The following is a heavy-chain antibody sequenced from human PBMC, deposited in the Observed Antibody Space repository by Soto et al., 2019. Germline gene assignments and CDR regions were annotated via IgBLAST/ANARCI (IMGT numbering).Heavy chain of an antibody. D-gene: IGHD3-3*01. CDR1: GFTFSIYA. Sequence: EVQLLESGGGLVQPGGSQRLSCAASGFTFSIYAMTWVRQAPGKGLEWVSTISGSGGSTYYADSVKGRFTISRDNSKNTLYLQMNSLRAEDTAVYYCAKASNYRFLEWLTIYYYGMDVWGQGTTVTVSS. V-gene: IGHV3-23*01. J-gene: IGHJ6*02. CDR2: ISGSGGST. CDR3: AKASNYRFLEWLTIYYYGMDV.